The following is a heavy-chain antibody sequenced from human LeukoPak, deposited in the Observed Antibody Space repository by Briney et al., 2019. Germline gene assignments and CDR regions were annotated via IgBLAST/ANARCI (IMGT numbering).Heavy chain of an antibody. CDR3: ARVADTAILVPAFDI. CDR1: GGSISSGGYS. V-gene: IGHV4-30-2*01. D-gene: IGHD5-18*01. Sequence: SETLSLTCAVSGGSISSGGYSWSWIRQPPGKGLEWIGYIYHSGSTYYNPSLKSRVTISVDRSKNQFSLKLSSVTAADTAVYYRARVADTAILVPAFDIWGQGTMVTVSS. CDR2: IYHSGST. J-gene: IGHJ3*02.